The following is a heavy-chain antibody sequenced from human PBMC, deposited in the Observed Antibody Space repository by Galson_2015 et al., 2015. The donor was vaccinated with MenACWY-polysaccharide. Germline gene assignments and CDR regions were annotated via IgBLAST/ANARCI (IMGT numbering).Heavy chain of an antibody. CDR2: IYYTGST. D-gene: IGHD1-1*01. CDR1: GDSISTYY. J-gene: IGHJ4*02. CDR3: ARGRGQLPLQFDY. V-gene: IGHV4-59*01. Sequence: TLSLTCTVFGDSISTYYWNWIRQPPGKGLEWVGYIYYTGSTNYNPSFNSRVTISLDTSQNQYSLKLKSVTAADTAVYYCARGRGQLPLQFDYWGQGVLVTVSS.